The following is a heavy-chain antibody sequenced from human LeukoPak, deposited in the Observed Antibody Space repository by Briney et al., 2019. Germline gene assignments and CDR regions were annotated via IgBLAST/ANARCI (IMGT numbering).Heavy chain of an antibody. J-gene: IGHJ4*02. CDR2: IIPIFGTA. Sequence: ASVKVSCKASGGTFSSYAISWVRQAPGQGLEWMGGIIPIFGTANYAQKFQGRVTITADESTSTAYMELSSPRSEDTAVYYCARERTGYSRGWYDYWGQGTLVTVSS. CDR3: ARERTGYSRGWYDY. V-gene: IGHV1-69*13. CDR1: GGTFSSYA. D-gene: IGHD6-19*01.